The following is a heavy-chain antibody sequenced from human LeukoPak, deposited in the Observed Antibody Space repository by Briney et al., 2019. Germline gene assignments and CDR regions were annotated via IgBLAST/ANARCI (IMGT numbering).Heavy chain of an antibody. V-gene: IGHV4-59*01. D-gene: IGHD6-6*01. Sequence: SETLSLTCTVSGGSISSYYWSWIRQPPGKGPEWIGYIYYSGSTNYNPSLKSRVTISVDTSKNQFSLKLSSVTAADTAVYYCAREAEYGSSEGKYYFDYWGQGTLVTVSS. CDR3: AREAEYGSSEGKYYFDY. CDR1: GGSISSYY. J-gene: IGHJ4*02. CDR2: IYYSGST.